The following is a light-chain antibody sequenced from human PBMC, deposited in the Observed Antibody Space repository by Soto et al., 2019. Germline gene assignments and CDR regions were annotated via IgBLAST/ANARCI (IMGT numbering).Light chain of an antibody. CDR1: QSISSG. CDR2: DAS. CDR3: QQYTNYSPWT. V-gene: IGKV1-5*01. Sequence: DIQMTQSPSTLSASVGERVSITCRASQSISSGLAWYQQKPGKAPKVLIYDASTLERGVPSRFSGGGSGTEFTLTISSLQPEDFATYYCQQYTNYSPWTFGQGTKVEIE. J-gene: IGKJ1*01.